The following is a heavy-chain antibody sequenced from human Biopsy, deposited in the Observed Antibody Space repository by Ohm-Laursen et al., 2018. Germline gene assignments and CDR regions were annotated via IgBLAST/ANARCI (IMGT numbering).Heavy chain of an antibody. J-gene: IGHJ5*01. V-gene: IGHV1-69*04. CDR1: GATFSSIG. D-gene: IGHD2/OR15-2a*01. Sequence: SSVKVSCKASGATFSSIGITWVRQVPGQGLEWMGRISPISDTAYYAQKFQGRVTISADKSTGTAFMELSSLRSEDTAVYYCARTFGESFYGLSCDPWGQGSLVTVSS. CDR2: ISPISDTA. CDR3: ARTFGESFYGLSCDP.